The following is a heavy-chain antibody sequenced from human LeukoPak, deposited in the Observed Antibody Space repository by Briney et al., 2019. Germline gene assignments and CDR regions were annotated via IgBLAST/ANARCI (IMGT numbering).Heavy chain of an antibody. CDR1: GSSFTSYW. CDR3: ARPESSGPQGDY. V-gene: IGHV5-51*01. Sequence: GAGLQISSKGSGSSFTSYWIGWVRREPGKGGGWRGIIYPGDSDTRYSPSFQGQVTISVDKSISTAYLQWSSLKASDTAMYYCARPESSGPQGDYWGQGTLVTVSS. J-gene: IGHJ4*02. CDR2: IYPGDSDT. D-gene: IGHD6-19*01.